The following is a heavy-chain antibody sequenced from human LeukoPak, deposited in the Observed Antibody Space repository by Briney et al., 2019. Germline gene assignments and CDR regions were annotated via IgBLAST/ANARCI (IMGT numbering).Heavy chain of an antibody. CDR2: IIPIYNPV. J-gene: IGHJ4*02. V-gene: IGHV1-69*13. CDR3: AREPLGCGGDCHFDY. Sequence: SVKVSCKXSGGTFSSYAFSWMRQAPGQGLEWVGRIIPIYNPVDYTQRFQGRVTITADESTNTVYLELSSLRYDDTAVYYCAREPLGCGGDCHFDYWGQGTLVTVSS. D-gene: IGHD2-21*02. CDR1: GGTFSSYA.